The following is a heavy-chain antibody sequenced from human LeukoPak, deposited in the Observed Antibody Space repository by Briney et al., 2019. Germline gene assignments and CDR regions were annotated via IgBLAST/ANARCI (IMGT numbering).Heavy chain of an antibody. D-gene: IGHD4-17*01. CDR1: GGSFSGYY. Sequence: PSETLSLTCAVYGGSFSGYYWSWIRQPPGKGLEWIGEINHSGSTNYNPSLKSRVTIPVDTSKNQFSLKLSSVTAADTAVYYCARPPHGDYVSGAFDIWGQGTMVTVSS. J-gene: IGHJ3*02. V-gene: IGHV4-34*01. CDR2: INHSGST. CDR3: ARPPHGDYVSGAFDI.